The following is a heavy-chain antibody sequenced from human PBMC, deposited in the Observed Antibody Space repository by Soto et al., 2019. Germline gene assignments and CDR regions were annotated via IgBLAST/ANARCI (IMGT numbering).Heavy chain of an antibody. V-gene: IGHV4-30-2*01. D-gene: IGHD3-9*01. CDR3: ARSGNYDILTGDPYYFDC. Sequence: PSETRSLTCAVSGGCISSGGYSWSWVLQPPGKGLEWIGYIYHSVSTYYNPSLKSRVTISVDRSKNQFSLKLSSVTAADTAVYYCARSGNYDILTGDPYYFDCSGQ. CDR2: IYHSVST. CDR1: GGCISSGGYS. J-gene: IGHJ4*02.